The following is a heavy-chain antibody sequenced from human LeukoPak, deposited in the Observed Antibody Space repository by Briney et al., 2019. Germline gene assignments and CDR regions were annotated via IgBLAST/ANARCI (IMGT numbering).Heavy chain of an antibody. J-gene: IGHJ4*02. V-gene: IGHV4-34*01. CDR3: ARLGNDYGGILEYYFDY. CDR1: GFTVSNNY. CDR2: INHSGST. Sequence: GSLTLSCAASGFTVSNNYMRWVRQPPGKGLEWIGEINHSGSTNYNPSLKSRVTISVDTSKNQFSLKLSSVTAADTAVYYCARLGNDYGGILEYYFDYWGQGTLVTVSS. D-gene: IGHD4-23*01.